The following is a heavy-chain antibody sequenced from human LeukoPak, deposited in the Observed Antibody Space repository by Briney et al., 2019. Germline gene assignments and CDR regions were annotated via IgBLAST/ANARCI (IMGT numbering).Heavy chain of an antibody. J-gene: IGHJ6*02. Sequence: ASVKVSCKVSGYTLTELSMHWVRQAPGKGLEWMGGFDPEDGETICAQKFQGRVTMTEDTSTDTAYMELSSLRSEDTAVYYCATLYCSSTSCYTGDYYYYGMDVWGQGTTVTVSS. V-gene: IGHV1-24*01. CDR1: GYTLTELS. CDR2: FDPEDGET. D-gene: IGHD2-2*02. CDR3: ATLYCSSTSCYTGDYYYYGMDV.